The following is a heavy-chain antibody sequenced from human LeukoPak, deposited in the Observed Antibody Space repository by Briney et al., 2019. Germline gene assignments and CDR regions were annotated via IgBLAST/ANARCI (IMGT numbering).Heavy chain of an antibody. CDR1: GRSIRSYY. Sequence: KPSETLSLTCTVSGRSIRSYYWSWIRQPPGKGLEWIGYIYNTGSTVYNPSLKSRVTISVDTSKNQFSLQLSSVTAADTAVYYCARAGEVRDGYKGAFDYWGQGTLVTVSS. CDR2: IYNTGST. V-gene: IGHV4-59*01. J-gene: IGHJ4*02. D-gene: IGHD5-24*01. CDR3: ARAGEVRDGYKGAFDY.